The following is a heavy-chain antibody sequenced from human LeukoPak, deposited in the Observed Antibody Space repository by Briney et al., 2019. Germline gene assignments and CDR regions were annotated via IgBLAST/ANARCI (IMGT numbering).Heavy chain of an antibody. CDR3: ARGRTLYYYDSSGYIFDY. CDR2: IYTSGST. V-gene: IGHV4-4*07. D-gene: IGHD3-22*01. Sequence: PSETLSLTCTVSGGSISSYYWSWIRQPAGKGLEWIGRIYTSGSTNHNPSLKSRVTMSVDTSKNQFSLKLSSVTAADTAVYYCARGRTLYYYDSSGYIFDYWGQGTLVTVSS. J-gene: IGHJ4*02. CDR1: GGSISSYY.